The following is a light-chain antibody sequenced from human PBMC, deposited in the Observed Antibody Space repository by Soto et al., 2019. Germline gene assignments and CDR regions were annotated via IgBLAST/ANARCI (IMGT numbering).Light chain of an antibody. Sequence: QSVLTQPASVSGSPGQSITISCSGTSSDVGSYKLVSWYQQHPGKAPKLMISEVTKRPSGISTRFSGSKSGNTASLTISGLQPEDESDYYCCSYAGSNTWVFCGGTKLTVL. J-gene: IGLJ3*02. CDR3: CSYAGSNTWV. CDR1: SSDVGSYKL. CDR2: EVT. V-gene: IGLV2-23*02.